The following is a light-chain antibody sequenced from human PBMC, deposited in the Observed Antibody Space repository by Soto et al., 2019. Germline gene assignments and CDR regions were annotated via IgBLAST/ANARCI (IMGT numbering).Light chain of an antibody. CDR2: EVN. CDR1: SSNVGSYKL. J-gene: IGLJ1*01. Sequence: QSAVTQPASVSGSPGQSITISCTGTSSNVGSYKLVSWYQQHPGKAPKLMIFEVNKRPSGVSNRFSGSKSGNTASLTISGLKVEDEADYYCCSSGGSPTYVFGTGTKVTVL. V-gene: IGLV2-23*02. CDR3: CSSGGSPTYV.